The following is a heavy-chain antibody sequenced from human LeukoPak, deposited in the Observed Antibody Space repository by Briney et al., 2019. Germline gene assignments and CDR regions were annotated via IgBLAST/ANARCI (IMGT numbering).Heavy chain of an antibody. CDR1: GYTFTGYY. D-gene: IGHD4-17*01. J-gene: IGHJ4*02. V-gene: IGHV1-2*06. CDR3: AIPRYDYGEFDY. CDR2: INPNSGGT. Sequence: ASVKVSCKASGYTFTGYYMHWVRQAPRQGLEWMGRINPNSGGTNYAQKFQGRVTMTRDTSISTAYMELSRLRSDDTAVYYCAIPRYDYGEFDYWGQGTLVTVSS.